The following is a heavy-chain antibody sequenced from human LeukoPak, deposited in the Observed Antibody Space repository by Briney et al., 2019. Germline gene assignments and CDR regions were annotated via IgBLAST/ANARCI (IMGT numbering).Heavy chain of an antibody. V-gene: IGHV4-61*02. CDR2: IYTSGST. CDR1: GGSISSGSYY. D-gene: IGHD6-19*01. J-gene: IGHJ4*02. Sequence: SETLSLTCTVSGGSISSGSYYWSWIRQPAGKGLEWIGRIYTSGSTNYNPSLKSRVTKSVDTSKNQFSLKLSSVTAADTAVYYCARDRAVAGIDYWGQGTLVTVSS. CDR3: ARDRAVAGIDY.